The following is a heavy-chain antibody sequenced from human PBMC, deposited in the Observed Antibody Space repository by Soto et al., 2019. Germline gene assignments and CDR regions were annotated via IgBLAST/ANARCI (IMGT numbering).Heavy chain of an antibody. J-gene: IGHJ4*02. V-gene: IGHV3-30-3*01. D-gene: IGHD3-10*02. CDR2: ISYDGSNK. Sequence: GGSLRLSCAASGFTFSIYAMHWVRQAPGKGLEWVAVISYDGSNKYYADSVKGRFTISRDNSKTTLYLQMNSLRAEDTAVYYCASIFGSAGYWGQGALVTVSS. CDR3: ASIFGSAGY. CDR1: GFTFSIYA.